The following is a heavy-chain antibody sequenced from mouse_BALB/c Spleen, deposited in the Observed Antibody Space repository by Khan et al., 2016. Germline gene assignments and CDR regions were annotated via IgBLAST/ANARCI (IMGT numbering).Heavy chain of an antibody. D-gene: IGHD2-3*01. CDR2: INTETGEP. V-gene: IGHV9-2-1*01. CDR3: GSDGPWFAY. Sequence: QIQLVQSGPELKKPGETVKISCKASGYTFTDYSMHWVKQAPGKGLKWMGWINTETGEPTYADDFKGRFAFSLETSASTAYLQINNLKNEDTAIYFCGSDGPWFAYWGQGTLVTVSA. CDR1: GYTFTDYS. J-gene: IGHJ3*01.